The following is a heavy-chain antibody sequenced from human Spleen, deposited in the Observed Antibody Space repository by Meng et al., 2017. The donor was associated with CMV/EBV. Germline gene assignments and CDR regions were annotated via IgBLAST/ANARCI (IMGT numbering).Heavy chain of an antibody. J-gene: IGHJ3*02. Sequence: QITLKHSVPKLVQPTQTLPLTCTFSGFHLCNSGVGVGWIRQPQGKALEWRSLIYWDDDKRYSPTLKSRLTLTKDTSKNQVVLTMTNMDPVDTATYYCAHTGATDSSGYMGAFDIWGQGTMVTVSS. CDR2: IYWDDDK. D-gene: IGHD3-22*01. V-gene: IGHV2-5*02. CDR3: AHTGATDSSGYMGAFDI. CDR1: GFHLCNSGVG.